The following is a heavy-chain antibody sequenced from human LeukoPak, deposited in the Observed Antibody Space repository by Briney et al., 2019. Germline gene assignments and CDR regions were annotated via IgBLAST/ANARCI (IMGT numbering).Heavy chain of an antibody. J-gene: IGHJ4*02. D-gene: IGHD2-2*01. V-gene: IGHV4-39*01. Sequence: SETLSLTCTVSGGSIRSSYYYWGWIRQPPGKGLEWIGSIYDSGSTYYNPSLKSRVTISVDTSKNQFSLKLNSVTAADTAVYYCARGSVVPAARPYFDYWGQGTLVTVSS. CDR3: ARGSVVPAARPYFDY. CDR1: GGSIRSSYYY. CDR2: IYDSGST.